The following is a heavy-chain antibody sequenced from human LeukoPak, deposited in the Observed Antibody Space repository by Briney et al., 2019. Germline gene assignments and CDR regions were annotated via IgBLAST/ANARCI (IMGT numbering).Heavy chain of an antibody. V-gene: IGHV4-59*01. CDR2: IYYSGST. CDR3: ARGPTRYYFDY. J-gene: IGHJ4*02. CDR1: GGXISSYC. Sequence: PSEALSLTCTVSGGXISSYCWSWIRQPPGKGLEWIGYIYYSGSTNYNPSLKSRVTISVDTSKNQFSLKLSSVTAADTAVYYCARGPTRYYFDYWGQGTLVTVSS.